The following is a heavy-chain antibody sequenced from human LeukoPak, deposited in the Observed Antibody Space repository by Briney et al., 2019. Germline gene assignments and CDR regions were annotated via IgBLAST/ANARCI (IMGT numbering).Heavy chain of an antibody. V-gene: IGHV4-59*12. CDR1: GGSISSYY. CDR3: ARDRSFGYGSHFDY. J-gene: IGHJ4*02. D-gene: IGHD5-18*01. Sequence: SETLSLTCTVSGGSISSYYWSWIRQPPGKGLEWLCYIYYSGSTNYNPSLKSRVTISVDTSKNHFYLQLNSVTPEDTAVYYCARDRSFGYGSHFDYWGQGTLVTVSS. CDR2: IYYSGST.